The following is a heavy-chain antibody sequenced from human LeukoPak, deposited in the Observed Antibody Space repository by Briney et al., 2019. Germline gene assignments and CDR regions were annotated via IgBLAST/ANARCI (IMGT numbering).Heavy chain of an antibody. CDR2: ISGSGGST. J-gene: IGHJ3*02. CDR1: GFTFSSYA. Sequence: GGSLRLSCAASGFTFSSYAMSWVRQAPGKGLEWVSAISGSGGSTYYADSVKGRFTISRDNSKNTLYLQMNSLRAEDTAVYYCAKVRPLVVVAAIAAFDIWGQGTMVTVSS. V-gene: IGHV3-23*01. CDR3: AKVRPLVVVAAIAAFDI. D-gene: IGHD2-15*01.